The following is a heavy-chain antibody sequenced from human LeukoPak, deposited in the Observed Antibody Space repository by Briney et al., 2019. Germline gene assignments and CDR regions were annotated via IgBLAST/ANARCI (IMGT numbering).Heavy chain of an antibody. V-gene: IGHV3-33*01. CDR2: IWYDGSNK. D-gene: IGHD3-22*01. CDR3: ARGVVALFDY. J-gene: IGHJ4*02. Sequence: PGRSLRLSCAASGFTFSSYGMHWVRQAPGKGLEWVAVIWYDGSNKYYADSVKGRFTISRDNSKNKLYLQMNSLRAEDTAVYYCARGVVALFDYWGQGTLVTVSS. CDR1: GFTFSSYG.